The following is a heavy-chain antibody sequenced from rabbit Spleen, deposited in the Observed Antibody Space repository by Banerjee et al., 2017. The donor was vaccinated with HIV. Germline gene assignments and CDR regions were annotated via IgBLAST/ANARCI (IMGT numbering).Heavy chain of an antibody. Sequence: QSLEESGGGLVQPGASLTLTCTASGFDLSSYYYMCWVRQAPGKGLEWIACIHTVSTSTTWYASWAKGRFTISKTSSTTVTLQMTSLTAADTATYICARTFSSASAGLYFHFWGPGTLVTVS. V-gene: IGHV1S40*01. CDR3: ARTFSSASAGLYFHF. D-gene: IGHD1-1*01. J-gene: IGHJ4*01. CDR2: IHTVSTSTT. CDR1: GFDLSSYYY.